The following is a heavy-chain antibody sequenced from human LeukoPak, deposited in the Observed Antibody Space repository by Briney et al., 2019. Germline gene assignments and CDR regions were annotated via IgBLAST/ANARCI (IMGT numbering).Heavy chain of an antibody. D-gene: IGHD3-22*01. V-gene: IGHV3-30-3*01. CDR2: ISYDGTDK. J-gene: IGHJ4*02. Sequence: PGRSLRLSCAASGFTFYSYTMHWVRQAPGKGLEWVAVISYDGTDKNYADSVKGRFTISRDNAKNSLYLQMNSLRAEDTAVYYCARGDYYDSSGYFTTVPGYLDYWGQGTLVTVSS. CDR3: ARGDYYDSSGYFTTVPGYLDY. CDR1: GFTFYSYT.